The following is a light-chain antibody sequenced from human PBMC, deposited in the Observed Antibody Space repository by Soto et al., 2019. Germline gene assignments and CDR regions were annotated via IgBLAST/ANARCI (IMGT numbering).Light chain of an antibody. CDR3: LQDYNFPWA. Sequence: IQMTQSPSSLSASVGDRVTISCRASQGIRSDLAWYQQKPGKVPKLLIYGASKLESGVPSRFSGSGFGTDFTLTISSLQPEDFASYYCLQDYNFPWAFGQGTKVEIK. J-gene: IGKJ1*01. V-gene: IGKV1-6*01. CDR1: QGIRSD. CDR2: GAS.